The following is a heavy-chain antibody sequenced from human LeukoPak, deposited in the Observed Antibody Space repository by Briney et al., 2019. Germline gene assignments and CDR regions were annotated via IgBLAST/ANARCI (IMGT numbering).Heavy chain of an antibody. Sequence: GGSLRLSCVASGFTFSSYSMNWVRQAPGKGLEWVSSISSSSSYIYYADSVKGRFTISRDNAKNSLYLQMNSLRAEDTAVYYCARDAVVVVPAAIHPWGQGTLVTVSS. CDR1: GFTFSSYS. J-gene: IGHJ5*02. CDR3: ARDAVVVVPAAIHP. D-gene: IGHD2-2*02. V-gene: IGHV3-21*01. CDR2: ISSSSSYI.